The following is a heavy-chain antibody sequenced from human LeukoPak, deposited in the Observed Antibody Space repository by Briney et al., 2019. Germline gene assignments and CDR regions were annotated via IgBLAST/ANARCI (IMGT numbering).Heavy chain of an antibody. V-gene: IGHV4-59*08. CDR2: INFSGST. Sequence: PSETLSLTCTVSGGSISSYYWSWTRQPPGKGLEWIGYINFSGSTNYNPSLKSRVTISVDTSKNQFSLKLSSVTAADTAVYYCARRTFSSSWYFDYWGQGTLVTVSS. D-gene: IGHD6-13*01. CDR3: ARRTFSSSWYFDY. CDR1: GGSISSYY. J-gene: IGHJ4*02.